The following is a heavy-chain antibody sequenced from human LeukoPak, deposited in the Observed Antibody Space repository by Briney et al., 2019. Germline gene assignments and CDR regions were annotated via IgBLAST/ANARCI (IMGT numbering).Heavy chain of an antibody. CDR3: TRDKDCDFWSGYYTYYYYYMDV. V-gene: IGHV3-49*03. CDR1: GFTFGDYA. CDR2: IRSKAYGGTT. D-gene: IGHD3-3*01. J-gene: IGHJ6*03. Sequence: GGSLRLSCTASGFTFGDYAMSWFRQAPGKGLEWVGFIRSKAYGGTTEYAASVKGRFTISRDDSKSIAYLQMNSLKTEDTAVYYCTRDKDCDFWSGYYTYYYYYMDVWGKGTTVTVSS.